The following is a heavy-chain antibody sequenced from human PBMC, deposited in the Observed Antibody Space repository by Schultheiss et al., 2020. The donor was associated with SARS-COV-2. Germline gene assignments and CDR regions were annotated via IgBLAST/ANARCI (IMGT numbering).Heavy chain of an antibody. J-gene: IGHJ6*02. CDR3: AREGTIAAHYYYGMDV. Sequence: SETLSLTCTVSGGSISSGGYYWSWIRQHPGKGLEWIGYIYYSGSTNYNPSLKSRVTISVDTSKNQFSLKLSSVTAADTAVYYCAREGTIAAHYYYGMDVWGQGTTVTVSS. CDR1: GGSISSGGYY. CDR2: IYYSGST. D-gene: IGHD6-6*01. V-gene: IGHV4-61*08.